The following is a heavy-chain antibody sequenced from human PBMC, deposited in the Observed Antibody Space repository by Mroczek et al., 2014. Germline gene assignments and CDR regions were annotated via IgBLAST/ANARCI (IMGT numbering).Heavy chain of an antibody. CDR3: ARQAGNSGWYSLNIDY. V-gene: IGHV5-51*01. J-gene: IGHJ4*02. CDR2: IYPGDSDT. Sequence: VQLVQSGAEVKKPGESLKISCKGSGYSFTSYWIGWVRQMPGKGLEWMGIIYPGDSDTRYSPSFQGQVTISTDKSISTAYLQWSSLKASDTAMYYCARQAGNSGWYSLNIDYWGQGTLVTVSS. CDR1: GYSFTSYW. D-gene: IGHD6-13*01.